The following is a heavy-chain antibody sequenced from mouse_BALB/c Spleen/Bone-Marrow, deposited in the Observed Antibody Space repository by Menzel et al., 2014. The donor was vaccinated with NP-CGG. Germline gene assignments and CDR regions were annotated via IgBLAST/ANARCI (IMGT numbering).Heavy chain of an antibody. CDR1: GYTFSSYW. V-gene: IGHV1-9*01. J-gene: IGHJ3*01. Sequence: QVQLQQSGAELMKPGASVKISCKATGYTFSSYWIEWVKQRPGHGLEWIGEILPGSGITNYNEKFKGKATSTADTSSNTAYMQLGSLTSEDSAVYYCARSPYWGQGTLVTVSA. CDR2: ILPGSGIT. CDR3: ARSPY.